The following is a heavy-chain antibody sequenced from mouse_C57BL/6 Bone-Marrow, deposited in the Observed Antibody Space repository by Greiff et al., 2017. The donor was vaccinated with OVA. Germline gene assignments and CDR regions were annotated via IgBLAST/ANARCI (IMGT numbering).Heavy chain of an antibody. CDR1: GFTFSDFY. D-gene: IGHD2-4*01. CDR3: ARDDDYDGAMDY. V-gene: IGHV7-1*01. CDR2: RRNKANDYTT. Sequence: EVKLMESGGGLVQSGRSLRLSCATSGFTFSDFYMEWVRQAPGKGLAWIAARRNKANDYTTEYSASVKGRFIVSRDTSQSILYLQMNALRAEDTAIYYCARDDDYDGAMDYWGQGTSVTVSS. J-gene: IGHJ4*01.